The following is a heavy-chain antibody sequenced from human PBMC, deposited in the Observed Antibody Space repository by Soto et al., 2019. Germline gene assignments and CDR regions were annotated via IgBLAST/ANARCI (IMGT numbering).Heavy chain of an antibody. CDR2: IYYSGST. CDR1: GASISSGDYD. CDR3: ARASYDSSTYYLDY. J-gene: IGHJ4*02. D-gene: IGHD3-22*01. Sequence: QVQLHESGPGLVKPSQTLSLTCTVSGASISSGDYDWTWIRQPPGRGLEWIGSIYYSGSTYYNPSLKSRVTISVDTSNNQFSLKLSSVTAADTAVYYCARASYDSSTYYLDYWGQGTLVTVSS. V-gene: IGHV4-30-4*01.